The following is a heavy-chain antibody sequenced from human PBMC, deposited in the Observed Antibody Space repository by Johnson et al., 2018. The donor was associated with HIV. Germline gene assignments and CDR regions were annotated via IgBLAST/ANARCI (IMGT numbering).Heavy chain of an antibody. CDR1: GFSFDDYA. D-gene: IGHD3-10*01. CDR2: ISWDGANT. V-gene: IGHV3-43D*03. CDR3: AKDSDTFYFGSGDGFDI. Sequence: VQLVESGGGVVQPGGSLRLSCAASGFSFDDYAMHWVRQTPGKGLEWVSLISWDGANTYSGDSVKGRFSISRDNSKKSLYQQMNSLRAEDTAFYYCAKDSDTFYFGSGDGFDIWGRGTMVTVSS. J-gene: IGHJ3*02.